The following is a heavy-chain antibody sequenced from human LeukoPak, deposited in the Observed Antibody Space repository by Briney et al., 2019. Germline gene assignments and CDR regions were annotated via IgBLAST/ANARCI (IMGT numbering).Heavy chain of an antibody. D-gene: IGHD5/OR15-5a*01. J-gene: IGHJ4*02. CDR2: INPNGESR. V-gene: IGHV1-46*01. CDR3: ARDPRGNSVYVFDY. Sequence: GASVEVSCKASGYTFTNYYMHWVRQAPGQGLDWMGFINPNGESRRYAQNFQGRVTMTRDTSTSTIYMELSSLRSEDTAVYYCARDPRGNSVYVFDYWGQGTLVTVSS. CDR1: GYTFTNYY.